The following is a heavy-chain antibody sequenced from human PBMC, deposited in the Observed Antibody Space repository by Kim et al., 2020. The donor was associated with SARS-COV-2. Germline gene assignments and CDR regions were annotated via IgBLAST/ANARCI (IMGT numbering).Heavy chain of an antibody. CDR3: ARDLRFLEYYYYGMDV. CDR2: IKQDGSEK. Sequence: GGSLRLSCAASGFTFSSYWMSWVRQAPGKGLEWVANIKQDGSEKYYVDSVKGRFTISRDNAKNSLYLQMNSLRAEDTAVYYCARDLRFLEYYYYGMDVWGQGTTVTVSS. J-gene: IGHJ6*02. CDR1: GFTFSSYW. D-gene: IGHD3-3*01. V-gene: IGHV3-7*03.